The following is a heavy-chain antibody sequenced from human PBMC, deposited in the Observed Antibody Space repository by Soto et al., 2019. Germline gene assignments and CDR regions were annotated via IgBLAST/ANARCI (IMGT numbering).Heavy chain of an antibody. V-gene: IGHV3-64*01. Sequence: EVQLAESGGGLAQAGGSLRLSCAASGFTLRGYAMDWVRQAPGKGLEYVSGISSNGVGTYYANSVQGRFTISRDNSKNTVYLHMGSLRPEDMAVYYCARRARPDFYYMDVCCKGTTVTVS. CDR1: GFTLRGYA. CDR3: ARRARPDFYYMDV. J-gene: IGHJ6*03. D-gene: IGHD6-6*01. CDR2: ISSNGVGT.